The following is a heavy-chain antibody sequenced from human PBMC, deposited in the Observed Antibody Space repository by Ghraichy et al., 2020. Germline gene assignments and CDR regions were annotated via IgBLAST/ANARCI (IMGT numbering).Heavy chain of an antibody. CDR2: INPNSGGT. CDR3: ARDLYGSLESFYYYYGMDV. CDR1: GYTFTGYY. J-gene: IGHJ6*02. V-gene: IGHV1-2*04. Sequence: ASVKVSCKASGYTFTGYYMHWVRQAPGQGLEWMGWINPNSGGTNYAQKFQGWVTMTRDTSISTAYMELSRLRSDDTAVYYCARDLYGSLESFYYYYGMDVWGQGTTVTVSS. D-gene: IGHD1-26*01.